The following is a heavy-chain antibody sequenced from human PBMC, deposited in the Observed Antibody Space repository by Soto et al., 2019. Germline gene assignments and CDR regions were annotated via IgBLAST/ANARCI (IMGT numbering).Heavy chain of an antibody. CDR2: ISAYNGNT. Sequence: ASVKVSCKASGYTFTSYGIGWVRQAPGQGLEWMGWISAYNGNTNYAQKLQGRVTMTTDTSTSTAYMELRSLRSDDTAVYYCARFDYDILTGYYSFGYYYYMDVWGKGTTVTVSS. V-gene: IGHV1-18*01. D-gene: IGHD3-9*01. J-gene: IGHJ6*03. CDR3: ARFDYDILTGYYSFGYYYYMDV. CDR1: GYTFTSYG.